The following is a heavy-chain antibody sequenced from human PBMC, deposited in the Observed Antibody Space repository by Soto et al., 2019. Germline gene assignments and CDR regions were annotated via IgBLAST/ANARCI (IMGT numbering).Heavy chain of an antibody. CDR3: ARFMCVSTRPSDYYFYS. CDR2: IYYRGTT. J-gene: IGHJ4*02. V-gene: IGHV4-59*11. Sequence: SETLSLTCTVSGGSISSLYWSWLRQPPGKGLEWIGYIYYRGTTNYNPSLKSRVTISVDTSKSQFSLKLSSVTAADTAVYYCARFMCVSTRPSDYYFYSWGQGTLVTVSS. D-gene: IGHD3-10*01. CDR1: GGSISSLY.